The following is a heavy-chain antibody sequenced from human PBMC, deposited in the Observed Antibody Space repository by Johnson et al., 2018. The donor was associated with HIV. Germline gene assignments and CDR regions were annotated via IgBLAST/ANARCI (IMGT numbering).Heavy chain of an antibody. V-gene: IGHV3-33*01. CDR3: ARDQWMAGDAFDI. CDR2: IWYDGSKK. J-gene: IGHJ3*02. CDR1: GFTFSNYG. Sequence: QVQLVESGGGVVQPGRSLRLSCAASGFTFSNYGMHWVRQAPGKGLEWVAVIWYDGSKKYYADSVKGRFTISRDNSKNTLYLQMNSLRAEDTAVYYCARDQWMAGDAFDIWGQGTMVTVSS. D-gene: IGHD5-24*01.